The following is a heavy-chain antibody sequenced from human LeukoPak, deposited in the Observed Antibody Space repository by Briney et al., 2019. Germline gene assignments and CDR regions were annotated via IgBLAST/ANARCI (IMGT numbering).Heavy chain of an antibody. D-gene: IGHD3-9*01. Sequence: GGSLRLSCGASGFTFTYYGMHWVRQAPGKGLEWVTFVRSDGSDKYYADSVKGRFTFSRDNSKNTLSLQMNSLRSEDTAVYYCTTLRYFDWAAFDIWGQGTMVTVSS. CDR2: VRSDGSDK. CDR3: TTLRYFDWAAFDI. CDR1: GFTFTYYG. J-gene: IGHJ3*02. V-gene: IGHV3-30*02.